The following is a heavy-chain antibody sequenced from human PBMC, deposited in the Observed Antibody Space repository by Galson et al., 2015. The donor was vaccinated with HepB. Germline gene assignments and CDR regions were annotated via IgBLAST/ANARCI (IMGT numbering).Heavy chain of an antibody. D-gene: IGHD2-15*01. Sequence: SVKLSCTASGFTFTSYPIYWLRQAPGQRLVWMGWINAGDGNTTYSPSVQGRFAITRDNAKNTLYLQLDGLRAEDTAVYYCAKGKLRGYGSGVDAFNVWGQGTMVTVSS. J-gene: IGHJ3*01. CDR2: INAGDGNT. V-gene: IGHV3-74*03. CDR3: AKGKLRGYGSGVDAFNV. CDR1: GFTFTSYP.